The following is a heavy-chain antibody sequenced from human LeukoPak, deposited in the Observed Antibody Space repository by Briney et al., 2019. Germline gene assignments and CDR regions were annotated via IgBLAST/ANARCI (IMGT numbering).Heavy chain of an antibody. CDR3: ARVRQSSSWSDWYFDL. D-gene: IGHD6-13*01. J-gene: IGHJ2*01. CDR1: GYTFTGYY. Sequence: ASVKVSCKASGYTFTGYYMHWVRQAPGQGLEWMGWINPNSGGTNYAQKFQGWVTMTRDTSISTAYMELSRLRSDDTAVYYCARVRQSSSWSDWYFDLWGRGTLVTVSS. V-gene: IGHV1-2*04. CDR2: INPNSGGT.